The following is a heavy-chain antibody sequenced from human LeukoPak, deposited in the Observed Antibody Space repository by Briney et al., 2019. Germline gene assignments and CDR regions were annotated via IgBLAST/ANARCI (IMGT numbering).Heavy chain of an antibody. CDR1: GYTFTSYY. CDR3: ARDGGDSSGYPYYAFDI. Sequence: ASVKVSCKASGYTFTSYYIHWVRQAPGQGLEWMGIINPSGGSTSYPQKFQGRVTMTRDMSTSTVYMELSSLRSEDTAVYYCARDGGDSSGYPYYAFDIWGQGTMVTVSS. D-gene: IGHD3-22*01. J-gene: IGHJ3*02. CDR2: INPSGGST. V-gene: IGHV1-46*01.